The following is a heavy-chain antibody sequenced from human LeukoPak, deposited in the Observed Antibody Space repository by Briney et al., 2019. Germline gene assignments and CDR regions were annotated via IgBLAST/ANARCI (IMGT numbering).Heavy chain of an antibody. CDR1: GGSISSSSYS. CDR2: IYYGGNT. Sequence: NPSETLSLTCTVSGGSISSSSYSWSWVRQPPGKGLEWIGYIYYGGNTYYNPSLKSRLTISLDTSNNQFSLKLSSVTAADTAVYYCAASKKYGSGSYYVYYMDVWGKGTTVTISS. V-gene: IGHV4-30-4*07. J-gene: IGHJ6*03. CDR3: AASKKYGSGSYYVYYMDV. D-gene: IGHD3-10*01.